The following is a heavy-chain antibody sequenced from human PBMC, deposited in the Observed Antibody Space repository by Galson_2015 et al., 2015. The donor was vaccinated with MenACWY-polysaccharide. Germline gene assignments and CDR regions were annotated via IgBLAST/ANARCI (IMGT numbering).Heavy chain of an antibody. J-gene: IGHJ4*02. V-gene: IGHV3-30*18. CDR2: ISYDGSNK. CDR3: AKDYERTTGY. Sequence: SLRLSCAASGFTFSSYGMHWVRQAPGKGLEWVAVISYDGSNKYYADSVKGRFTISRDNSKNTLYLQMNSLRAEDTAVYYCAKDYERTTGYWGQGTLVTVSS. D-gene: IGHD3-3*01. CDR1: GFTFSSYG.